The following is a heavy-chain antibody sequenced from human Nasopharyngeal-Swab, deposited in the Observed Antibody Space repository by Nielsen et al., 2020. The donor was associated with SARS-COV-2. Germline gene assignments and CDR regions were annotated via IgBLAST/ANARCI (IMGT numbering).Heavy chain of an antibody. V-gene: IGHV3-11*04. CDR3: ASTYNYYGDYYYGMDV. Sequence: GESLKISCAASGFTFSDYYMSWIRQAPGKGLEWVSYISSSGSTIYYADSVKGRFTISMDNAKNSLYLQMNSLRAEDTAVYYCASTYNYYGDYYYGMDVWGQGTTVTVSS. J-gene: IGHJ6*02. D-gene: IGHD1-20*01. CDR2: ISSSGSTI. CDR1: GFTFSDYY.